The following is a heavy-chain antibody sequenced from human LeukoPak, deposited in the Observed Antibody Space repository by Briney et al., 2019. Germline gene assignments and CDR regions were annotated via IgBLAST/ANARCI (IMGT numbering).Heavy chain of an antibody. CDR3: ARHAEHRAGGLGEALNY. D-gene: IGHD4-17*01. CDR1: GGSISSYY. CDR2: IYYSGST. J-gene: IGHJ4*02. V-gene: IGHV4-59*08. Sequence: PSGTLSLTCTVSGGSISSYYWSWIRQPPGKGLEWIGYIYYSGSTNYNPSLKSRVTISVDTSKNQFSLKLSSVTAADTAVYYCARHAEHRAGGLGEALNYWGQGTLVTVSS.